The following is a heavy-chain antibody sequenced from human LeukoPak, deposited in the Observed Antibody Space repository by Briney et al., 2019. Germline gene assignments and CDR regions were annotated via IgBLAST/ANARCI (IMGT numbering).Heavy chain of an antibody. CDR3: ARVTYYYDSSGYPQTYYFDY. Sequence: SVKVSCKASGGTFISYAMSWVRQAPGQGLEWMGRIIPIFGTANYAQKFQGRVTITTDESTSTAYMELSSLRSEDTAVYYCARVTYYYDSSGYPQTYYFDYWGQGTLVTVSS. V-gene: IGHV1-69*05. J-gene: IGHJ4*02. CDR2: IIPIFGTA. CDR1: GGTFISYA. D-gene: IGHD3-22*01.